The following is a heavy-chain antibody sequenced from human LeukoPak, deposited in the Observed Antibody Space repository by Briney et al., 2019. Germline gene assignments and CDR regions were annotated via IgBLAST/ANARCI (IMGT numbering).Heavy chain of an antibody. V-gene: IGHV3-7*01. CDR3: AREVAYYYDSSGYYLDY. Sequence: AGGSLRLSCAASGFTVSSYWMSWVSQAPGKGLEWVANIKQDGSEKYYVDSVKGRFTISRDNAKNSLYLQMNSLRAEDTAVYYCAREVAYYYDSSGYYLDYWGQGTLVTVSS. D-gene: IGHD3-22*01. CDR1: GFTVSSYW. CDR2: IKQDGSEK. J-gene: IGHJ4*02.